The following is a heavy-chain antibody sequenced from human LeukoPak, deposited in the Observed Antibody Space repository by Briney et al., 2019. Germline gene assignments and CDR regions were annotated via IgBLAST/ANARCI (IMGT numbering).Heavy chain of an antibody. D-gene: IGHD2-2*01. CDR3: ARDLYCSSTSCYAAGYFDY. V-gene: IGHV3-7*01. CDR2: IKQDGSEK. CDR1: GFTFSSYW. J-gene: IGHJ4*02. Sequence: GGSLRLSCAASGFTFSSYWMSWVRQAPGKGLEWVANIKQDGSEKYYVDSVKGRFTISRDNAKNSLYLQMNSLRAEDTAVYYCARDLYCSSTSCYAAGYFDYWGQGTLVTISS.